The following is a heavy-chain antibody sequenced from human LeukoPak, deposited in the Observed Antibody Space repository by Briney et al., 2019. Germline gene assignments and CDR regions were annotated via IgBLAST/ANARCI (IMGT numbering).Heavy chain of an antibody. D-gene: IGHD2-15*01. J-gene: IGHJ4*02. CDR2: ISAYNGNT. V-gene: IGHV1-18*01. CDR1: GGTFSSYA. CDR3: ARFGVVVVAAQFYDY. Sequence: ASVKVSCKASGGTFSSYAISWVRQAPGQGLEWMGWISAYNGNTNYAQKLQGRVTMTTDTSTSTAYMELRSLRSDDTAVYYCARFGVVVVAAQFYDYWGQGTLVTVSS.